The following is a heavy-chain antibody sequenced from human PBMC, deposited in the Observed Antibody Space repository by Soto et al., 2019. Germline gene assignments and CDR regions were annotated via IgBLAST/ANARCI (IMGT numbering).Heavy chain of an antibody. CDR1: GFTFSSYV. V-gene: IGHV3-30-3*01. D-gene: IGHD3-3*01. J-gene: IGHJ4*02. Sequence: GGSLRLSCAASGFTFSSYVMHWVRQAPGKGLEWVAHISYDGNNKYYADSVRGRFTISRDNFKNTLYLQMSSLRADDTAVYYCARDVPHITIFGYGEYWGQGNLVTVVS. CDR3: ARDVPHITIFGYGEY. CDR2: ISYDGNNK.